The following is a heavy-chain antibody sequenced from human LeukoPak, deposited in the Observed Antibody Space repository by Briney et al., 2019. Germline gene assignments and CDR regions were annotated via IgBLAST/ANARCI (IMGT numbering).Heavy chain of an antibody. D-gene: IGHD1-1*01. CDR2: ISYDGSNK. CDR1: GFTFSSYW. Sequence: GGSLRLSCAASGFTFSSYWMSWVRQAPGKGLEWVAVISYDGSNKYYADSVKGRFTISRDNSKNTLYLQMNSLRAEDTAVYYCASGKAGTASWFDYWGQGTLVTVSS. J-gene: IGHJ4*02. V-gene: IGHV3-30-3*01. CDR3: ASGKAGTASWFDY.